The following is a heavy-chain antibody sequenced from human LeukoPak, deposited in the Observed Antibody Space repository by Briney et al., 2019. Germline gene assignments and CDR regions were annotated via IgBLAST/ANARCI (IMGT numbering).Heavy chain of an antibody. CDR1: GFTFSSYG. Sequence: PGGSLRLSCAASGFTFSSYGMRWVRQAPGKGLEWVANIDQYESEKYYVDSVKGRFTISRDNAKNSLYLQMNSLRAEDTAVYYCARPSWTSGSYFDYWGQGALVIVSS. J-gene: IGHJ4*02. D-gene: IGHD3-10*01. V-gene: IGHV3-7*01. CDR3: ARPSWTSGSYFDY. CDR2: IDQYESEK.